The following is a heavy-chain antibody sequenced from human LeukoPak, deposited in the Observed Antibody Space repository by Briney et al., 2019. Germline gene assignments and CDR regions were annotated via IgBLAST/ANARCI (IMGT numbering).Heavy chain of an antibody. CDR2: IGGSGDST. D-gene: IGHD6-13*01. CDR1: GFTFSTSA. J-gene: IGHJ4*02. CDR3: AKDRQQLANLDY. Sequence: GGSLRLSCAASGFTFSTSAMSWVRQAPGKGLEWVSGIGGSGDSTYYADSVKGRFTISRDNSKNTLYLQMNSLRAEDTAVYYCAKDRQQLANLDYWGQGTLVTVSS. V-gene: IGHV3-23*01.